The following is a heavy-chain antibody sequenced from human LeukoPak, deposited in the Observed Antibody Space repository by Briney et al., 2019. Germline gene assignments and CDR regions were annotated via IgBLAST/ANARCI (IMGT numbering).Heavy chain of an antibody. CDR2: ISGIGGST. Sequence: GGSLRLSCAASGFTFSSYAMSWVRQPPGKGLEWVSAISGIGGSTYYADSVKGRFTISRDNSKNTLYLQMNSLRAEDTAVYYCAKTLFLVAIFGVVTDNWFDPWGQGILVTVSS. V-gene: IGHV3-23*01. J-gene: IGHJ5*02. D-gene: IGHD3-3*01. CDR3: AKTLFLVAIFGVVTDNWFDP. CDR1: GFTFSSYA.